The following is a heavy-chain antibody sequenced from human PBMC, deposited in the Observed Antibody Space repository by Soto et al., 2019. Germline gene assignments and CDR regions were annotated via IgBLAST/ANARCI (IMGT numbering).Heavy chain of an antibody. CDR2: IIPIFGTA. D-gene: IGHD2-21*02. V-gene: IGHV1-69*12. CDR3: AGLYCGGDCYYYYYGMDV. Sequence: QVQLVQSGAEVKKPGSSVKVSCKASGGTFSSYAISWVRQAPGQGLEWMGGIIPIFGTANYAQKFQGRVTITADESTSTAYMELSSLRSEDTAVYYCAGLYCGGDCYYYYYGMDVWGQGTTVTVSS. J-gene: IGHJ6*02. CDR1: GGTFSSYA.